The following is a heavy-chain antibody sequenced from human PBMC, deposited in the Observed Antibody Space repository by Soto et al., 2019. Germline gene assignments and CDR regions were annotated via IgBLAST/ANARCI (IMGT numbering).Heavy chain of an antibody. CDR3: VGDGYNYGYFDY. Sequence: EVQLVESGGGLVQPGGSLKLSCAASGFTFSGSAMHWVRQASGKGLEWVGRIRSKANSYATAYAASVKGRFTISRDDSKNTAYLQMNSLKTEDTAVYYCVGDGYNYGYFDYWGQGTLVTVSS. CDR2: IRSKANSYAT. V-gene: IGHV3-73*02. CDR1: GFTFSGSA. J-gene: IGHJ4*02. D-gene: IGHD5-12*01.